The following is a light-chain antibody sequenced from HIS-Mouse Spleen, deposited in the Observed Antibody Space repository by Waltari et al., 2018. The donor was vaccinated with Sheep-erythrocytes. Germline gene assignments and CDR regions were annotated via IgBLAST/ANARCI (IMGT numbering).Light chain of an antibody. V-gene: IGLV1-44*01. J-gene: IGLJ2*01. CDR3: AAWDDSLNGVV. CDR1: SSNIGSNT. Sequence: QSVLTQPPSASGTPGQRVTISCSGSSSNIGSNTVNWYQQLPGTAPKLLIYSNKQRPAVVPDRVSGSKSGTSASLAISGLQSEDEADYYCAAWDDSLNGVVFGGGTKLTVL. CDR2: SNK.